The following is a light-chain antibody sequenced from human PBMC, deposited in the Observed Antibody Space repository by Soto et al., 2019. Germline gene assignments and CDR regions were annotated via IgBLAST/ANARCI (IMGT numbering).Light chain of an antibody. V-gene: IGLV4-69*01. CDR3: QTWGTGIHVV. J-gene: IGLJ2*01. Sequence: QPVVTQSPSASASLGASVKLTCTLSSGHSSYAIAWHQQQPEKGPRYLMKVNSDGSHNKGDGIPDRFSGSSSGAERYLTISSLQSEDEADYYCQTWGTGIHVVFGGGTKLTVL. CDR1: SGHSSYA. CDR2: VNSDGSH.